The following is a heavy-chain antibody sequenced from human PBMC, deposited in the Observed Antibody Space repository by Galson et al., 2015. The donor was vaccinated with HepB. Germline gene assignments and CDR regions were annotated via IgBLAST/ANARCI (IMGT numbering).Heavy chain of an antibody. J-gene: IGHJ3*02. Sequence: LRLSCAASGFTVSSYYMSWVRQAPGKGLEWVSVIYSGGSTYYADSVKGRFTISRDNSKNTLYLQMNSLRAEDTAVYYCARDQVWFGGAFDIWGQGTMVTVSS. V-gene: IGHV3-66*02. CDR2: IYSGGST. CDR1: GFTVSSYY. CDR3: ARDQVWFGGAFDI. D-gene: IGHD3-10*01.